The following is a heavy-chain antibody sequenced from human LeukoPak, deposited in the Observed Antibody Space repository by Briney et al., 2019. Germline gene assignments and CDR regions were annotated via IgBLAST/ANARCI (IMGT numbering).Heavy chain of an antibody. D-gene: IGHD6-13*01. CDR1: GGSISTYF. CDR2: IYYSGST. CDR3: ARPAVPYSSSWYYFDY. Sequence: SETLSLTCTVSGGSISTYFWGWIRQPPGKGLEWIGYIYYSGSTNYNPSLKSRVTISVDTSKNQFSLKLSSVTAADTAVYYCARPAVPYSSSWYYFDYWGQGTLVTVSS. J-gene: IGHJ4*02. V-gene: IGHV4-59*08.